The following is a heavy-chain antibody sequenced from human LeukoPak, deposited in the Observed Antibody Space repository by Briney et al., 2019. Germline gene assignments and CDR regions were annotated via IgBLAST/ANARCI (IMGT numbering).Heavy chain of an antibody. J-gene: IGHJ4*02. D-gene: IGHD5-24*01. Sequence: GGSLRLSCAASGFTFSNAWMSWVRQAPGKGLGWVVRIKSKTVGGTTDYAAPVKGRFTISRDDSKNTLYLQMNSLKTEDTAVYYCTTKVEMATMLIGYWGQETLVTVSS. V-gene: IGHV3-15*01. CDR3: TTKVEMATMLIGY. CDR1: GFTFSNAW. CDR2: IKSKTVGGTT.